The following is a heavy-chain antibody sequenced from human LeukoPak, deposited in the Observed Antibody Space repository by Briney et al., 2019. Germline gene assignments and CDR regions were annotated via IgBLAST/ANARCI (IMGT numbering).Heavy chain of an antibody. CDR2: VYPGDSDT. V-gene: IGHV5-51*01. J-gene: IGHJ3*02. Sequence: GESLKISCKGSGYSFTSYWIGWVRQMPGKGLEWMGIVYPGDSDTRYSPSFQGQVTISADKSISTAYLQWSSLKASDTAMYYCARQNHDYVGAFDIWGQGTMVTVSS. CDR3: ARQNHDYVGAFDI. D-gene: IGHD4-17*01. CDR1: GYSFTSYW.